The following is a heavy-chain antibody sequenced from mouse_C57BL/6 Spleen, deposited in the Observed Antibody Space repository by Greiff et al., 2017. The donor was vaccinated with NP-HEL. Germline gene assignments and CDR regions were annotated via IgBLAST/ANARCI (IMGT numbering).Heavy chain of an antibody. CDR1: GFTFTDYY. Sequence: EVQRVESGGGLVQPGGSLSLSCAASGFTFTDYYMSWVRQPPGKALEWLGFIRNKANGYTTEYSASVKGRFTISRDNSQSILYLQMNALRAEDSATYYCASGIYYDYAAWFAYWGQGTLVTVSA. V-gene: IGHV7-3*01. CDR2: IRNKANGYTT. D-gene: IGHD2-4*01. J-gene: IGHJ3*01. CDR3: ASGIYYDYAAWFAY.